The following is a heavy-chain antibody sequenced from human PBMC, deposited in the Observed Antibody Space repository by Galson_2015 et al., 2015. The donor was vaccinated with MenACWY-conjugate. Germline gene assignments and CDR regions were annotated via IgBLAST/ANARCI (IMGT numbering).Heavy chain of an antibody. CDR1: GYTFTSYG. V-gene: IGHV1-18*01. J-gene: IGHJ6*02. CDR2: ISAYNGNT. D-gene: IGHD4-17*01. CDR3: ARILGRTVTTKGVETAARYYYYGMDV. Sequence: SVKVSCKASGYTFTSYGISWVRQAPGQGLEWMGWISAYNGNTNYAQKLQGRVTMTTDTSTSTAYMELRSLRSDDTAVYYCARILGRTVTTKGVETAARYYYYGMDVWGQGTTVTVSS.